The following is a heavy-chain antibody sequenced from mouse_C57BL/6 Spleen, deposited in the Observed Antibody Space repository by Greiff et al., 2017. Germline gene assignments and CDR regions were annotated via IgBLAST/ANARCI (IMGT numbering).Heavy chain of an antibody. CDR3: ARGNYGSSRSFAY. Sequence: ESGPGLVKPSPSLSLTCSVTGYSITSGYYWNWIRQFPGNKLEWMGYISYDGSNNYNPSLKNRISITRDTSKNQLFLKLNSVTTEDTATYYCARGNYGSSRSFAYWGQGTLVTVSA. CDR1: GYSITSGYY. CDR2: ISYDGSN. V-gene: IGHV3-6*01. D-gene: IGHD1-1*01. J-gene: IGHJ3*01.